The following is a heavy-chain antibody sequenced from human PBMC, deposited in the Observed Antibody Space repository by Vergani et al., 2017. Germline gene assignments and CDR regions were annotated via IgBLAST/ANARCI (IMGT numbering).Heavy chain of an antibody. CDR3: ARAGCGVGNCYSVYFKGLNV. J-gene: IGHJ6*02. V-gene: IGHV3-11*04. CDR2: IGSGGSPT. CDR1: GFIFGDYF. D-gene: IGHD2-21*01. Sequence: QVHLVESGGGMVKPGGSLRLSCAVSGFIFGDYFMGWIRQAPGKGLEWVSYIGSGGSPTYYAVFAKGRFIISRDNVKNSVYLKLNSLRADDTAVYCCARAGCGVGNCYSVYFKGLNVWGRGTTVIVSS.